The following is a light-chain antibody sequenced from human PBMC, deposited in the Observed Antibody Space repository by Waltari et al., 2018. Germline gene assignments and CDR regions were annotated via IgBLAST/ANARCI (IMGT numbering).Light chain of an antibody. V-gene: IGLV10-54*04. J-gene: IGLJ2*01. CDR3: CSYAGKYTFV. CDR2: RNN. CDR1: STNVGNHG. Sequence: QAGLTQPPSVSKDLRQTATLTCTGNSTNVGNHGAAWLQQYQGHPPKLLFYRNNNRPSGISARFSASRSGNTASLTITGLQSADEGDYYCCSYAGKYTFVFGGGTKLTV.